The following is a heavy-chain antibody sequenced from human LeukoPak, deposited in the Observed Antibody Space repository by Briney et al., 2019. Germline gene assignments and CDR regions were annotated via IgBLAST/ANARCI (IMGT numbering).Heavy chain of an antibody. CDR1: GFSFSTYA. Sequence: PGGSLRLSCAASGFSFSTYAMSWVRQAPGKGLEWVSSISGSGGRTYYTDSVKGRFTISRDNSKNTLYLQMNSLRADDTAVYYCAKDPANWGILPQIYFRYWGEGTLVTVSS. CDR3: AKDPANWGILPQIYFRY. D-gene: IGHD7-27*01. CDR2: ISGSGGRT. V-gene: IGHV3-23*01. J-gene: IGHJ4*02.